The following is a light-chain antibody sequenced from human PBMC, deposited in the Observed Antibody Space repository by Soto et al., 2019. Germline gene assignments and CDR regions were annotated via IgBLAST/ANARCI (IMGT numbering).Light chain of an antibody. CDR2: RAS. Sequence: ENILTQSAVTVSLPQAERATLSCRAIQGIFYNLAWFQQRPGQAPRLLIYRASTRATNIPARFSGSGSGTDFTLTISRLELEDVAVYYCQQYVCAPLSIPFGQG. J-gene: IGKJ5*01. CDR3: QQYVCAPLSIP. CDR1: QGIFYN. V-gene: IGKV3-20*01.